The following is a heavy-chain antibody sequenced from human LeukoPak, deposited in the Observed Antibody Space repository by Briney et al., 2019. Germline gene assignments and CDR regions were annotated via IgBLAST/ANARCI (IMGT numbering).Heavy chain of an antibody. CDR1: GFTFSSYA. CDR3: ARGLQWGVIIKPFPFDY. CDR2: ISGSGGSP. J-gene: IGHJ4*02. Sequence: PGGSLRLSCAASGFTFSSYAMSWVRQPPGKGLEWVSSISGSGGSPYYADSVKGRFTISRDNSKNTLYVQMNSLRAEDTAVYYCARGLQWGVIIKPFPFDYWGQGTLVTVSS. V-gene: IGHV3-23*01. D-gene: IGHD3-10*01.